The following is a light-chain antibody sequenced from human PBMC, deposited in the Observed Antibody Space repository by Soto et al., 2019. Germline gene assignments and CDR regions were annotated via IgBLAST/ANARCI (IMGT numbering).Light chain of an antibody. CDR2: EGT. CDR1: RSDVGGYNL. J-gene: IGLJ1*01. V-gene: IGLV2-14*02. Sequence: QSALTQPASVSGSPGQSITLSCTGSRSDVGGYNLVSWYQHHPGKAPKLMVYEGTKRPSGVSNRFSGSKSGTSASLAITGLQAEDEADYYCQSYDSSLSGSVFGTGTKVTVL. CDR3: QSYDSSLSGSV.